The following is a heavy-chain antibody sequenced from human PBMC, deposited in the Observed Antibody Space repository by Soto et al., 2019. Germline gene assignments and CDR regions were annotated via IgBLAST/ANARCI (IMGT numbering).Heavy chain of an antibody. V-gene: IGHV1-69*13. CDR3: ARANNWDSGGYYFDY. J-gene: IGHJ4*02. Sequence: SVKVSCKASGGTFSSYRINWVRQAPGQGLEWVGGIVPIYRTADYAQKFQGRVTITADESARTSYMELRSLKSQDTAVYYCARANNWDSGGYYFDYWGQGALVTVSS. CDR2: IVPIYRTA. D-gene: IGHD3-22*01. CDR1: GGTFSSYR.